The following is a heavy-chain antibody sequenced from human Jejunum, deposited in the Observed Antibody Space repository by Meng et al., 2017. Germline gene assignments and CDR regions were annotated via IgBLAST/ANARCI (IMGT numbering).Heavy chain of an antibody. Sequence: ASVKVSCKASIYTFTDYGIGWVRQAPGQGLEWVGWISTYNGKTHYAQNFQGRVTITTDTSTSTVHMELRSLRSDDTAVYYCARDIQQWPPGSFDLWGQGTMVTVSS. D-gene: IGHD5-18*01. V-gene: IGHV1-18*01. J-gene: IGHJ3*01. CDR3: ARDIQQWPPGSFDL. CDR2: ISTYNGKT. CDR1: IYTFTDYG.